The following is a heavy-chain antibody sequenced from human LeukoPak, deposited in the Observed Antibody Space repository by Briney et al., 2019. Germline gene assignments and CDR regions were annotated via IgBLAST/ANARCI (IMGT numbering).Heavy chain of an antibody. CDR1: GFTFSSYA. CDR3: AKVGYGSGSYKPHYYFDY. Sequence: GGSLRLSCAASGFTFSSYAMSWVRQAPGKGLEWVSAISGSGGSTYYADSVKGRFTIPRDNSKNTLYLQMNSLRAEDTAVYYCAKVGYGSGSYKPHYYFDYWGQGTLVTVSS. CDR2: ISGSGGST. J-gene: IGHJ4*02. D-gene: IGHD3-10*01. V-gene: IGHV3-23*01.